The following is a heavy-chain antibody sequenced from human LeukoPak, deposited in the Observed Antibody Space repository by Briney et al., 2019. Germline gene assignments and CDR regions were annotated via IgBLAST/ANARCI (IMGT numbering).Heavy chain of an antibody. CDR3: AIIGRTRFVDY. CDR1: AYTFTGYY. Sequence: GASVTVSCNSSAYTFTGYYMHWVRQAPGQGIEWMGWINPNSGGTNYAQKFQGRVTMTMDTSISTAYMELGRLRSDDTAVYYCAIIGRTRFVDYWGQGTLVTVSS. J-gene: IGHJ4*02. V-gene: IGHV1-2*02. CDR2: INPNSGGT. D-gene: IGHD1/OR15-1a*01.